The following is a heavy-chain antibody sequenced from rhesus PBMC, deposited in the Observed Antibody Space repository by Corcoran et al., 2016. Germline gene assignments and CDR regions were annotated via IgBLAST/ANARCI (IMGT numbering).Heavy chain of an antibody. CDR1: GGSISCSY. J-gene: IGHJ4*01. V-gene: IGHV4-169*01. CDR3: ARGGRQLDY. Sequence: QLQLQESGPGLVKPSETLSVTGAVSGGSISCSYWSWIGQAPGKGLEWIGYIYGRGSSTNYNPSLKSRVTLSVDTSKNQLSLKLSSVTTADTAVYYCARGGRQLDYWGQGVLVTVSS. CDR2: IYGRGSST. D-gene: IGHD6-25*01.